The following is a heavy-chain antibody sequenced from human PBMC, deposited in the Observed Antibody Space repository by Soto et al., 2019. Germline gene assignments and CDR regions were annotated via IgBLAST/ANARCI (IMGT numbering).Heavy chain of an antibody. V-gene: IGHV1-2*04. D-gene: IGHD2-2*01. CDR1: GYTLTGNY. CDR3: ARGGICSSTSCYGDYYYYGMDV. CDR2: INPNSGGT. J-gene: IGHJ6*02. Sequence: GASVKVSCTASGYTLTGNYMHWVRQAPGQGLEWMGWINPNSGGTNYAQKFQGWVTMTRDTSISTAYMELSRLRSDDTAVYYCARGGICSSTSCYGDYYYYGMDVWGQGTTVTVSS.